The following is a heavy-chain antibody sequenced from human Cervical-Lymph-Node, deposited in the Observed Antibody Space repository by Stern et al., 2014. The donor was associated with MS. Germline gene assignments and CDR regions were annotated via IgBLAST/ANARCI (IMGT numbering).Heavy chain of an antibody. CDR1: GGSISSYY. CDR3: ARGLLHFDP. J-gene: IGHJ5*02. Sequence: QVQLQESGPGLVKPSATLSLTCTVSGGSISSYYWSWIRQPPGKGLEWIGYIYYSGSTNYNPSLKSRVTISVDTSKNQFSLKLSSVTAADTAVYYCARGLLHFDPWGQGTLVTVSS. D-gene: IGHD4-23*01. CDR2: IYYSGST. V-gene: IGHV4-59*01.